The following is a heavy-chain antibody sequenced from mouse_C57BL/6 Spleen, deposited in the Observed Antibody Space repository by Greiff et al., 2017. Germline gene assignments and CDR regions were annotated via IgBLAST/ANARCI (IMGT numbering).Heavy chain of an antibody. CDR1: GFTFSSYT. D-gene: IGHD1-1*01. V-gene: IGHV5-9*01. Sequence: EVKLVESGGGLVKPGGSLKLSCAASGFTFSSYTMSWVRQTPEKRLEWVATISGGGGNTYYPDSVKGRFTISRDTATNTLYLQMSSLRSEDTALYYCARHPIYSGIKEFDYWGQGTPLTVSA. J-gene: IGHJ2*01. CDR3: ARHPIYSGIKEFDY. CDR2: ISGGGGNT.